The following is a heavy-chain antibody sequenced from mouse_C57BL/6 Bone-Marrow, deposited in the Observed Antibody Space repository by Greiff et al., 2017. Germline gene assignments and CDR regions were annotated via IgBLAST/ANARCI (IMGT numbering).Heavy chain of an antibody. CDR3: AKCSNYFDY. V-gene: IGHV7-3*01. CDR2: IRNKANAYTT. J-gene: IGHJ2*01. CDR1: GFTFTDYY. Sequence: EVKLQESGGGLVQPGGSLSLSCAASGFTFTDYYMSWVRQPPGKALERLGSIRNKANAYTTEYRASVKGRFTISRDNSQSILYLQMNALRAEDSATYYCAKCSNYFDYWSQGTTLTVSS.